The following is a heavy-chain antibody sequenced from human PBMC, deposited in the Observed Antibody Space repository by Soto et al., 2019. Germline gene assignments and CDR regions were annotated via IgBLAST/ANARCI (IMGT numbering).Heavy chain of an antibody. CDR2: IYYSGST. CDR1: GGSISSGGYY. V-gene: IGHV4-31*03. CDR3: ARDFSGIAAAEGWFDP. J-gene: IGHJ5*02. D-gene: IGHD6-13*01. Sequence: SETLSLTCTVSGGSISSGGYYWSWIRQHPGKGMEWIGYIYYSGSTYYNPSLKSRVTISVDTSKNQFSLKLSSVTAADTAVYYCARDFSGIAAAEGWFDPWGQGTLVTVSS.